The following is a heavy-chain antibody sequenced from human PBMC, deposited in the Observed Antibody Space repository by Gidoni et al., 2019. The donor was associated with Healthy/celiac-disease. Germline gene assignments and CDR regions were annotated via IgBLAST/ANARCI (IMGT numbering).Heavy chain of an antibody. CDR1: GRSFSGYY. CDR2: INHSGST. J-gene: IGHJ4*02. CDR3: ARGPNYGDSRGY. V-gene: IGHV4-34*01. Sequence: QVQLQQWGAGLLKPSETLSLTCAVSGRSFSGYYWSWIRPPPGKGLECIGEINHSGSTNYNPSLKSRVTISVDTSKNQFSLKLSSVTAADTAVYYCARGPNYGDSRGYWGQGTLVTVSS. D-gene: IGHD4-17*01.